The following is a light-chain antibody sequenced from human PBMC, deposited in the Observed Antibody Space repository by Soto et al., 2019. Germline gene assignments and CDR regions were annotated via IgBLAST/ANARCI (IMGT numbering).Light chain of an antibody. CDR3: QQYNNWPPIT. Sequence: EIVMTQSPATLSVSPGERATLSCRASQSVSSNLAWYQQKPGQAPRLLLYGASTRATGSPARFSGSGSGTASTLTLSRLPSEDFAVYYCQQYNNWPPITFGQATRLELK. CDR2: GAS. J-gene: IGKJ5*01. CDR1: QSVSSN. V-gene: IGKV3-15*01.